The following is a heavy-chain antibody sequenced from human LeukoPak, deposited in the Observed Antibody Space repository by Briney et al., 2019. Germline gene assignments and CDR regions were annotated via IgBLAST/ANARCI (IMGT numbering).Heavy chain of an antibody. D-gene: IGHD6-6*01. CDR2: ITGSGGST. CDR1: GFTFSSYA. Sequence: GGSLRLSCAASGFTFSSYAMSWVRQAPGKGPEWVSAITGSGGSTYYADSVKGRFTISRDNSKNTLYLQMSSLRAEDTAVYYCAKGSSSSRPYYFDYWGQGTLVTVSS. V-gene: IGHV3-23*01. J-gene: IGHJ4*02. CDR3: AKGSSSSRPYYFDY.